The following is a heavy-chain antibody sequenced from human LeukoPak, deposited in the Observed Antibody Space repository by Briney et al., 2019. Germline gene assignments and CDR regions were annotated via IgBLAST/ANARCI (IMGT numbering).Heavy chain of an antibody. D-gene: IGHD6-13*01. V-gene: IGHV3-7*01. CDR2: IKQDGSEK. CDR1: GFTFSSYW. J-gene: IGHJ4*02. CDR3: ARDVYARAAGPLYDY. Sequence: AGGSLRLSGAASGFTFSSYWMSWVRQAPGKGLEWVANIKQDGSEKYYVDSVKGRFTISRDNAKNSLYLQMNSLRAEDTAVYYCARDVYARAAGPLYDYWGQGTLVTVSS.